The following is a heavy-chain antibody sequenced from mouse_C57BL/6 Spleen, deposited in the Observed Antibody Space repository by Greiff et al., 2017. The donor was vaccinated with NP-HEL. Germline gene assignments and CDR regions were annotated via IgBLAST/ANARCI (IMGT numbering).Heavy chain of an antibody. V-gene: IGHV1-82*01. D-gene: IGHD4-1*01. J-gene: IGHJ4*01. CDR3: AGWDPYYAMDD. CDR1: GYAFSSSW. Sequence: VQLQQSGPELVKPGASVKISCKASGYAFSSSWMNWVKQRPGKGLEWIGRIYPGDGDTNYNGKFKGKATLTADKSSSTAYMQLSSLTSEDSAVYFCAGWDPYYAMDDGGQRTSVTVSS. CDR2: IYPGDGDT.